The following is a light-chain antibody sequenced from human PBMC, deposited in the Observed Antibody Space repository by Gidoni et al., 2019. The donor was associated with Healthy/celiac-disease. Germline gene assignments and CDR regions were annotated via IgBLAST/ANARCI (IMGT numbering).Light chain of an antibody. J-gene: IGKJ1*01. V-gene: IGKV3-20*01. Sequence: EIVLTQSPGTLSLSPGERATLSCSASQSVSSSYLAWYQQKPGQAPRLLIYDASSRATGIPDRFSGSGSGTDFTLTISRLEPEDIAMYYCQQYGSSPETFGQGTKVEIK. CDR2: DAS. CDR1: QSVSSSY. CDR3: QQYGSSPET.